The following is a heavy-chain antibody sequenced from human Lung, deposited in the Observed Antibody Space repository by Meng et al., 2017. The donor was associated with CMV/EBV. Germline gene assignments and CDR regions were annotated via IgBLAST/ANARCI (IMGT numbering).Heavy chain of an antibody. CDR3: ARGSGYYGSGSYYSRYYYGRAV. CDR2: IYYSGST. CDR1: GGSSSSYY. Sequence: GSLRLXCAVSGGSSSSYYWSWIRQPPGKRLEWIGYIYYSGSTSYNPSLKSRVTISVDTSKNQFSLKLSSVTAADTAVYYCARGSGYYGSGSYYSRYYYGRAVWGPGTXVNGAS. V-gene: IGHV4-59*01. D-gene: IGHD3-10*01. J-gene: IGHJ6*02.